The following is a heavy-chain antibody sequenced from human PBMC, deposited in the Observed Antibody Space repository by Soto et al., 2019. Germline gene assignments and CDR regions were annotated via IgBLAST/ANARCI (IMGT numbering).Heavy chain of an antibody. Sequence: QVQLVQSGAEVKKPGASVKVSCKASGYTFTSYYLHWVRQAPGQGLEWMGILNPSTGDTNYVQKCQGRVTMTRDTSTSTVYMDLSSLTSEDTAVYYCARSSSGWWPPYDYWGQGSLVTVSS. D-gene: IGHD2-8*02. CDR1: GYTFTSYY. CDR3: ARSSSGWWPPYDY. CDR2: LNPSTGDT. V-gene: IGHV1-46*03. J-gene: IGHJ4*02.